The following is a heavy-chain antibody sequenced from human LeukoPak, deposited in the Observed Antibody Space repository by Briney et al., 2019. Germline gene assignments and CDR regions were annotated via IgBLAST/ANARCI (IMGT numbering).Heavy chain of an antibody. D-gene: IGHD6-6*01. CDR2: MSPNSGDT. CDR3: ARLDEYSSSSRYYGMDV. CDR1: GYTFTSYD. J-gene: IGHJ6*02. Sequence: ASVKVSCKASGYTFTSYDFNWVRQATGQRPEWMGWMSPNSGDTGYAQKLQDRVTMTRNTSISTAYMELSSLRSDDTAVYYCARLDEYSSSSRYYGMDVWGQGTTVTVSS. V-gene: IGHV1-8*01.